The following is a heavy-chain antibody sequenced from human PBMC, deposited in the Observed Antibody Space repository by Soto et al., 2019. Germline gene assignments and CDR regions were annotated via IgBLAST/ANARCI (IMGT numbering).Heavy chain of an antibody. Sequence: QVQLVKSGAAVKKPGASVKVSCKASGYNFTSYGISWVRQAPEQGLEWMGWISAYDGITNYAQTLQGRVTKTTDTSTSKAYMELRSLRSDVTAVYYCARGSGYLDYWGQGTLVTVSS. J-gene: IGHJ4*02. CDR3: ARGSGYLDY. D-gene: IGHD3-10*01. CDR1: GYNFTSYG. V-gene: IGHV1-18*01. CDR2: ISAYDGIT.